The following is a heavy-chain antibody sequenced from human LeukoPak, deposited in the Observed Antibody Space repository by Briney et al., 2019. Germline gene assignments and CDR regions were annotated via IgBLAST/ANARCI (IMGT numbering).Heavy chain of an antibody. Sequence: PGGSLRLSCADSGFTFSGYWMNWVRQAPGKGLEWVANINQNGGEKYYVDSVKGRFTVSRDNGKNSLYLQMNSLRAEDTAVYYCARYRHLGDWGQGTLVTVSS. CDR3: ARYRHLGD. CDR2: INQNGGEK. CDR1: GFTFSGYW. V-gene: IGHV3-7*01. J-gene: IGHJ4*02.